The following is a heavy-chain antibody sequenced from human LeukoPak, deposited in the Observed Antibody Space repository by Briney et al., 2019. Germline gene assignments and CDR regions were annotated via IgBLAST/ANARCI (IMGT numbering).Heavy chain of an antibody. CDR2: ISYDGSNK. CDR1: GFTFSSYA. CDR3: ARENKQWLDY. Sequence: GGSLRLSCAASGFTFSSYAMHWVRQAPGKGLEWVAVISYDGSNKYYADSVKGRFTISRDNSKNTLYLQMSSLRAEDTAVYYCARENKQWLDYWGQGTLVTVSS. J-gene: IGHJ4*02. D-gene: IGHD6-19*01. V-gene: IGHV3-30*04.